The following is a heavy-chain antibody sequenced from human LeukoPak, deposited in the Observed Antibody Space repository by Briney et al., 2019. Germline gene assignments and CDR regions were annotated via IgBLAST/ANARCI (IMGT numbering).Heavy chain of an antibody. CDR1: GFTFSSYS. D-gene: IGHD4-17*01. Sequence: GGSLRLSCAASGFTFSSYSMNWVRQAPGKGLEWVSSISSSSSYIYYADSVKGRFTISRDNAKSSLYLQMNSLRAEDTAVYYCARDMNYGDDTSDYWGQGTLVTVSS. V-gene: IGHV3-21*01. J-gene: IGHJ4*02. CDR2: ISSSSSYI. CDR3: ARDMNYGDDTSDY.